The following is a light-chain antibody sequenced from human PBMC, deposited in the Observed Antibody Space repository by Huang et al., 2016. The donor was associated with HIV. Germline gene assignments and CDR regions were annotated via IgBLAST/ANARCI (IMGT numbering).Light chain of an antibody. CDR2: YAS. J-gene: IGKJ2*01. CDR1: QDISNY. Sequence: DIQMTQSPSSLSASVGDRVTITCQASQDISNYLTWYQQKPGKAPKLLIYYASNLETGVPSRFSGSGSGTDFTFTISSLQPEDIATYYCQQYDNLPPGLYTFGQGTKLGIK. CDR3: QQYDNLPPGLYT. V-gene: IGKV1-33*01.